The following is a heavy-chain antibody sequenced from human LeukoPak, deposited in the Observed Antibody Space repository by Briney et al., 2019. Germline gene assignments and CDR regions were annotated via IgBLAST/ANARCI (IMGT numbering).Heavy chain of an antibody. CDR2: IYYSGST. CDR1: GGSISSYY. V-gene: IGHV4-59*01. J-gene: IGHJ3*02. D-gene: IGHD5-24*01. CDR3: ARGHRPLQPEDAFDI. Sequence: PSETLSLTCTVSGGSISSYYWSWIRQPPGKGLEWIGYIYYSGSTNYNPSLKSRVTISVDTSKNQFSLKLSSVTAADTAVYYCARGHRPLQPEDAFDIWGQGTMVTVSS.